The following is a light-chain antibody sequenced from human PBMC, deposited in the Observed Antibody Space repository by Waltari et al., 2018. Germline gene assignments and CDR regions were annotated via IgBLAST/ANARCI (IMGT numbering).Light chain of an antibody. V-gene: IGKV3-15*01. CDR2: GAS. CDR1: QSVSIH. Sequence: EVGMTQSPATLSVSPGERATLSCRASQSVSIHFDWYQQKPGQAPRLLIYGASTRATGVPARFSGSVSGTEFTLTISSLQSEDFAVYYCQQFNDWPRTFGHGTKVEIK. J-gene: IGKJ1*01. CDR3: QQFNDWPRT.